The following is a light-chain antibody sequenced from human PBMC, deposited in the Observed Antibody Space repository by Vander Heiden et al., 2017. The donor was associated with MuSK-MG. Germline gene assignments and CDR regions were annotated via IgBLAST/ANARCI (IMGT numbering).Light chain of an antibody. CDR3: KQSISTPLT. CDR2: AAS. V-gene: IGKV1-39*01. CDR1: QSISSY. Sequence: DIQMTQSPSSLSASVCDRVSITCRASQSISSYLNWYQQKPGKAPKLLIYAASSLQSGVPSRFSGSGAGADFTLTINSLQPAAFATYDCKQSISTPLTFGGGPKVEIK. J-gene: IGKJ4*02.